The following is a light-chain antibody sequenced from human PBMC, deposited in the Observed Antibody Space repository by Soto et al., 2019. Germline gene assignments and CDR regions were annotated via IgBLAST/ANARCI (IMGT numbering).Light chain of an antibody. CDR3: QQYGTSPFT. CDR1: QTVSSGSF. CDR2: GAS. Sequence: EIVLTQSPGTLSLSPGERATLSCRASQTVSSGSFLAWYQQKPGQAPRLLICGASNRASGIPDRISGSGSGTDFTLTISRLEPEDFAVYYCQQYGTSPFTFGPGTKVDIK. J-gene: IGKJ3*01. V-gene: IGKV3-20*01.